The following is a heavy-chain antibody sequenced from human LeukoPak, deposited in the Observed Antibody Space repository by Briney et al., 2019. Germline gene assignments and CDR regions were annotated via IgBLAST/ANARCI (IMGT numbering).Heavy chain of an antibody. Sequence: GGSLRLSCAATGFTFSSYSMNRVRQAPGKGLEWVSSISSSSSYIYYADSVKGRFTISRDNAKNSLYLQMNSLRAEDTAVYYCARDAYDSSGLDYWGQGTLVTVSS. V-gene: IGHV3-21*01. CDR3: ARDAYDSSGLDY. CDR2: ISSSSSYI. CDR1: GFTFSSYS. J-gene: IGHJ4*02. D-gene: IGHD3-22*01.